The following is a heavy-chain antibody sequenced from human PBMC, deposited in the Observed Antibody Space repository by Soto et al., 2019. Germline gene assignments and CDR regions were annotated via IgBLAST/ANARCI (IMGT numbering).Heavy chain of an antibody. V-gene: IGHV1-3*01. CDR2: INAGNGNT. CDR1: GYTFTSYA. D-gene: IGHD3-3*01. J-gene: IGHJ5*02. CDR3: ARVFAIVGVVPNWFSL. Sequence: ASVKVSCKSSGYTFTSYAMHWVRQAPGQRLEWMGWINAGNGNTKYSQKFQGRVTITRDTSASTAYMELSSLRSEDTAVYYCARVFAIVGVVPNWFSLSGQGTLVPVSS.